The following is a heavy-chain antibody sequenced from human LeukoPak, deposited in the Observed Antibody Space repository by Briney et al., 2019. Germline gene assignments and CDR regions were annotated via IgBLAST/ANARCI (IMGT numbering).Heavy chain of an antibody. CDR2: IYHSGST. J-gene: IGHJ6*02. CDR1: GGSVSSGSYY. V-gene: IGHV4-61*01. Sequence: PSETLSLTCTVSGGSVSSGSYYWSWIRQPPGKGLEWIGYIYHSGSTNYNPSLKSRVTISVDTSKNQFSLKLSSMTAADTAVYYCARNELISSNYYYYGMDVWGQGTTVTVSS. CDR3: ARNELISSNYYYYGMDV.